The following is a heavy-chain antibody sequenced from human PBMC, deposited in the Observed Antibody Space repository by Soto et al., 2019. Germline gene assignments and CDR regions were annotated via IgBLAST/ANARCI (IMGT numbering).Heavy chain of an antibody. J-gene: IGHJ4*02. V-gene: IGHV1-18*01. Sequence: QVQLVQSGAEVKKPGASVKVSCKASGYTFTSYGISWVRQAPGQGLEWMGWISAYNGNTNYAQKLQGRVTMTTDTYPSTAYRGGRSGKSNDPAVYYCARDEPEGIAADYGGQGTLVTVSS. CDR1: GYTFTSYG. D-gene: IGHD6-13*01. CDR2: ISAYNGNT. CDR3: ARDEPEGIAADY.